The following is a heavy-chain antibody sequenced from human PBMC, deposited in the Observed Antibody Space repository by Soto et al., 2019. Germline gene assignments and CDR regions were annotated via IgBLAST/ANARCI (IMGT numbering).Heavy chain of an antibody. Sequence: QVQLVQSGAEVKKPGSSVKVSCKASGGTFSSYAISWVRQAPGQGLEWMGGIIPIFGKANYAQKFQGRVTIPADESTSPASMELSSLRSEDTAVYYCARTVARYNWIDGNWFDPWGQGTLVTVSS. CDR1: GGTFSSYA. V-gene: IGHV1-69*01. J-gene: IGHJ5*02. CDR2: IIPIFGKA. CDR3: ARTVARYNWIDGNWFDP. D-gene: IGHD1-1*01.